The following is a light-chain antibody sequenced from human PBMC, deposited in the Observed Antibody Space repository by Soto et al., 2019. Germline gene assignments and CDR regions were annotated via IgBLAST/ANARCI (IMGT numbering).Light chain of an antibody. J-gene: IGLJ3*02. CDR2: GNS. CDR3: QSYDSSLKV. Sequence: QSVLTQPPSVSGAPGQRVTISCTGSSSNIGAGYDVHWYQQRPGTAPKLLIYGNSNRPSGVPDRFSGSKSGTSASLAITGLQAEDEADYYCQSYDSSLKVFGGGTQLTVL. V-gene: IGLV1-40*01. CDR1: SSNIGAGYD.